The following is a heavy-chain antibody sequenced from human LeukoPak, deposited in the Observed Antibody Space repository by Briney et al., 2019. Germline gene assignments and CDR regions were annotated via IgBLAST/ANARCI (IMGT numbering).Heavy chain of an antibody. CDR2: ISSSSSYI. CDR3: ARDVSDENGSSSRIHLDS. CDR1: GFTFSSYS. V-gene: IGHV3-21*01. J-gene: IGHJ4*02. Sequence: PGGSLRLSCAASGFTFSSYSMNWVRQAPGKGLEWVSSISSSSSYIYYADSVKGRFTISRDNAKNSLFLQMNNLRAEDTAVYYCARDVSDENGSSSRIHLDSWGQGTLVSVSS. D-gene: IGHD6-6*01.